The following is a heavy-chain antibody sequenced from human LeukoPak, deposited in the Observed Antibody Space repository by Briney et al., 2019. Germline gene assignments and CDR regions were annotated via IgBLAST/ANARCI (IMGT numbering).Heavy chain of an antibody. CDR3: ARGSGSWEDAFDI. V-gene: IGHV4-4*02. CDR2: IYHSGST. CDR1: GGSISSSNW. D-gene: IGHD1-26*01. J-gene: IGHJ3*02. Sequence: PSETLSLTCAVSGGSISSSNWWSWVRQPPGKGLEWIGEIYHSGSTNYNPSLKSRVTISVDKSKNQFSLKLSSVAAADTAVYYCARGSGSWEDAFDIWGQGTMVTVSS.